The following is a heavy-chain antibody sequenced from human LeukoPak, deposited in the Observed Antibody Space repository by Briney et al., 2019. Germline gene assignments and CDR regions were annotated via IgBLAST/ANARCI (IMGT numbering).Heavy chain of an antibody. D-gene: IGHD6-19*01. V-gene: IGHV3-33*01. CDR1: GFTFSNYA. CDR3: ARDKWGNGWTGSIDN. Sequence: GGSLRLSCAASGFTFSNYAMHWVRQAPGKGLEWVAVIWYDRGDKYYADAVKGRFTISRDDSKNTLYLQIKSLRAEDTAVYYCARDKWGNGWTGSIDNWGQGILVTVSA. J-gene: IGHJ4*02. CDR2: IWYDRGDK.